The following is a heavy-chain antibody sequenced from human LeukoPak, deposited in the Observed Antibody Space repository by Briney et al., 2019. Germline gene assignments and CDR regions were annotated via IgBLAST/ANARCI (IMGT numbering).Heavy chain of an antibody. J-gene: IGHJ4*02. V-gene: IGHV4-59*01. CDR1: GGSISSYF. CDR2: IYYSGST. Sequence: SETRSLTCTVSGGSISSYFWSWVRQPPGKGLEWIGYIYYSGSTNYNPSLKSRVTISVDTSKNQFSLKLSSVTAADTAMYYCARDGSAWYYFDYWGQGTLVTVSS. CDR3: ARDGSAWYYFDY. D-gene: IGHD2-15*01.